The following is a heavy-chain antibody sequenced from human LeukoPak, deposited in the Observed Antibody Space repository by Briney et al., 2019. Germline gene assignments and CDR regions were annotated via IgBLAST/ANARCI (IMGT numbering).Heavy chain of an antibody. D-gene: IGHD2-15*01. CDR1: GYTFTSYG. Sequence: GASVKVSCKASGYTFTSYGISWVRQAPGQGLEWMGWISAYNGNTNYAQKLQGRVTMTTDTSTSTAYMELRSLRSDDTAVYYCAAVGGYCSGGSCDDYWGQGTLVTVSS. J-gene: IGHJ4*02. CDR3: AAVGGYCSGGSCDDY. V-gene: IGHV1-18*01. CDR2: ISAYNGNT.